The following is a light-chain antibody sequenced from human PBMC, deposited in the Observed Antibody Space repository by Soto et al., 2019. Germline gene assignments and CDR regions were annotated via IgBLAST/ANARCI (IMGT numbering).Light chain of an antibody. CDR1: ESVSGRH. J-gene: IGKJ4*01. CDR3: QQYATSPRT. V-gene: IGKV3-20*01. Sequence: IVCPPSPHTLSLSPAARPPLSCRASESVSGRHLAWYQQKPGQAPRLLISVASSRATGIADRFSGSGSGTDFYLTIDRLEPEDAAMYYCQQYATSPRTLGGRTKVDIK. CDR2: VAS.